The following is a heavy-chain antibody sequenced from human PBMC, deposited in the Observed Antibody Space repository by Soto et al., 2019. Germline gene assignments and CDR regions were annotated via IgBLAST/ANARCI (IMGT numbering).Heavy chain of an antibody. CDR1: GGTFSRDA. Sequence: QVQLVQSGAEVKKPGSSVKVSCKASGGTFSRDAISWVRQAPGQGLEWMGGIIPMFGTAKYAQKLQGRLTITADESTRTAYMELRRLRSEETGKFYCARGVVVVAASQLGWFDPWGQGTLVTVSS. D-gene: IGHD2-15*01. CDR3: ARGVVVVAASQLGWFDP. CDR2: IIPMFGTA. J-gene: IGHJ5*02. V-gene: IGHV1-69*01.